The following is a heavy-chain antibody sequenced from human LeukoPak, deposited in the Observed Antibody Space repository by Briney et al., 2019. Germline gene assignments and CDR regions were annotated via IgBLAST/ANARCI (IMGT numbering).Heavy chain of an antibody. D-gene: IGHD3-3*01. Sequence: GGSLRLSCAASGFTFSSYGMHWVRQAPGKGLEWVAFIRYDGSNKYYADSVKGRFTISRDNSKNTLYLQMNSLRAEDTAVYYCAKGLLRFLDYYMDVWGKGTTVTVSS. J-gene: IGHJ6*03. CDR1: GFTFSSYG. CDR3: AKGLLRFLDYYMDV. CDR2: IRYDGSNK. V-gene: IGHV3-30*02.